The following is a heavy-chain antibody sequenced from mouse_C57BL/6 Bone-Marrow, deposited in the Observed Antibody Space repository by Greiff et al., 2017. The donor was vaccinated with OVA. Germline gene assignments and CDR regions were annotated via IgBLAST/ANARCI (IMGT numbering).Heavy chain of an antibody. CDR2: ISNGGGST. CDR3: ARHGSYYYGSSFYYAMDY. J-gene: IGHJ4*01. V-gene: IGHV5-12*01. Sequence: EVMLVESGGGLVQPGGSLKLSCAASGFTFSDYYMYWVRQTPEKRLEWVAYISNGGGSTYDTATVKGRVNISRDNAKNTLYLQMIRLKSEDTAMYYCARHGSYYYGSSFYYAMDYWGQGTSVTVSS. D-gene: IGHD1-1*01. CDR1: GFTFSDYY.